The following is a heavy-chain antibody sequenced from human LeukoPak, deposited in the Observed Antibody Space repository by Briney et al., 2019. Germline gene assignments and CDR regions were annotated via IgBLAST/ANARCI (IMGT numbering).Heavy chain of an antibody. D-gene: IGHD3-22*01. V-gene: IGHV4-4*07. CDR3: ARVRYYYDGSGNNAYYFDL. J-gene: IGHJ4*02. CDR1: GGSINTYY. Sequence: SETLSLTCTVSGGSINTYYWSWIRRPAGKGLEWIGRIYSSGSTNYNPSLKSRITMSVDISKNQFSLRLSSVTAADTAVYYCARVRYYYDGSGNNAYYFDLWGQGTLVTVSS. CDR2: IYSSGST.